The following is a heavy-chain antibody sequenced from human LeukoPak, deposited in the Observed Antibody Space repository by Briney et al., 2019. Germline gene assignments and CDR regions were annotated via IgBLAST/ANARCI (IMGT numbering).Heavy chain of an antibody. Sequence: ASVKVSCKTSGYTFTDYYMHWVRQAPGRGLEWMGWINPKSGGTNYAQNFQGRVTMTRDTSISTAYMELSRLRADATAVYCWARGGGTNFGVITDWGQGTLVTVSS. CDR2: INPKSGGT. CDR1: GYTFTDYY. J-gene: IGHJ4*02. V-gene: IGHV1-2*02. D-gene: IGHD3-3*01. CDR3: ARGGGTNFGVITD.